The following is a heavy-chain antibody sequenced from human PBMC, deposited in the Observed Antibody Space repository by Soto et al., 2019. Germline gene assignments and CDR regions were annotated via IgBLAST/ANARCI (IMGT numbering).Heavy chain of an antibody. CDR2: ISYDGSNK. D-gene: IGHD1-1*01. CDR3: ASERTGGMDV. J-gene: IGHJ6*02. Sequence: QVQLVESGGGVVQPGRSLRLSCAASGFTFSSYAMHWVRQAPGKGLEWVAVISYDGSNKYYADSVKGRFTISRDNSKNTLYLQMNSLRAEDTAVYYCASERTGGMDVWGQGTTVTVSS. V-gene: IGHV3-30-3*01. CDR1: GFTFSSYA.